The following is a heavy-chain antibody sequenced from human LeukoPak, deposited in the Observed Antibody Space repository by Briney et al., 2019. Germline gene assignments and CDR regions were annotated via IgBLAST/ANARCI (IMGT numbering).Heavy chain of an antibody. CDR1: GGSISSYY. Sequence: PSETLTLTCTVSGGSISSYYWSWLRQPPGKGLEWIGYIYYSRSTNYNPSLKSRVTISVDTSKNQFSLKLSSVTAADTAVYYCASSYSGSMVYWGQGTLVTVSS. V-gene: IGHV4-59*01. D-gene: IGHD3-10*01. J-gene: IGHJ4*02. CDR3: ASSYSGSMVY. CDR2: IYYSRST.